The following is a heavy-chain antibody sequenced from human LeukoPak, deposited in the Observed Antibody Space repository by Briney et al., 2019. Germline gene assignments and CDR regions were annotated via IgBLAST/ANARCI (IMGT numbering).Heavy chain of an antibody. CDR1: GGSISNGDYF. D-gene: IGHD3-10*01. J-gene: IGHJ4*02. V-gene: IGHV4-61*02. Sequence: SQTLSLTCTVSGGSISNGDYFWSWIRQPAGKGLEWIGRMSISGSSNYNPSLKSRVTISADTSKNQFFLKFNSVTAADTAMSYCAADPLWSAGAYWGQGTLVTVSS. CDR3: AADPLWSAGAY. CDR2: MSISGSS.